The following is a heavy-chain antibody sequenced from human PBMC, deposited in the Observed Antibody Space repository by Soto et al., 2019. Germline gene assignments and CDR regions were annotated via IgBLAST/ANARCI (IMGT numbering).Heavy chain of an antibody. J-gene: IGHJ4*02. Sequence: QVQLVESVGGVVQPGRSLRLSCAASGFTFSSYAMHWVRQAPGKGLEWVAVISYDVNNKYYADSVKGRFTISRDKSKSTMYLQMNSLGPEYKALYVCASARGYSPFQYGFHFEYWGQGSLVTVSS. CDR3: ASARGYSPFQYGFHFEY. CDR1: GFTFSSYA. CDR2: ISYDVNNK. V-gene: IGHV3-30-3*01. D-gene: IGHD5-18*01.